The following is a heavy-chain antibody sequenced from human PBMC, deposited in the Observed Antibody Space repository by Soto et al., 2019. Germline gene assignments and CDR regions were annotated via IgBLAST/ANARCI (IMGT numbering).Heavy chain of an antibody. J-gene: IGHJ4*02. Sequence: ETLSLTCPVSGGSISSSSYYWGWIRQPPGKGLEWIGSIYYSGITYYNPSLKSRVTISVDTSKNQFSLKMSSVTAADTAVYYCARRTQDDILTGHYYFDYWGQGTMVTVS. D-gene: IGHD3-9*01. CDR2: IYYSGIT. CDR1: GGSISSSSYY. CDR3: ARRTQDDILTGHYYFDY. V-gene: IGHV4-39*01.